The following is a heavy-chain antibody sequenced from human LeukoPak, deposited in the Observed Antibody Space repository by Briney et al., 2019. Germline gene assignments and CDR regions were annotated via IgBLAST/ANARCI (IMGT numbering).Heavy chain of an antibody. CDR3: ARAKITIFGVVIISDYVDY. D-gene: IGHD3-3*01. Sequence: PGGSLRLSCAASGLTFDDYGMSWVRQAPGKGLEWGSGINWNGGSTGYADSVKGRFTISRDNAKNSLYLQMNSLRAEDTALYYCARAKITIFGVVIISDYVDYWGQGTLVTVSP. CDR1: GLTFDDYG. CDR2: INWNGGST. V-gene: IGHV3-20*04. J-gene: IGHJ4*02.